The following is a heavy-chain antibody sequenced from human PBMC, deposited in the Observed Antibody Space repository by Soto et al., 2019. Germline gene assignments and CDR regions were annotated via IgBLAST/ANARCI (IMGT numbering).Heavy chain of an antibody. V-gene: IGHV1-3*04. CDR2: INTGNGNT. CDR3: ARNVDWFDP. J-gene: IGHJ5*02. Sequence: QVHLVQSGAEVKKPGASVKVSCKASGYTFTRYAMHWVRQAPGQGLEWMGWINTGNGNTHYSQKFQGRVTFTRDASATTAYMELSSLTSEDTAVYFCARNVDWFDPWGQGTLVTVSS. CDR1: GYTFTRYA.